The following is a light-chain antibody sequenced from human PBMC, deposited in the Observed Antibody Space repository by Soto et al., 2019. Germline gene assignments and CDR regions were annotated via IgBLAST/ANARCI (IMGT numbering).Light chain of an antibody. Sequence: QSALTQPPSASGSPGQSVTISCTGTSSDVGGYNYVSWYQQHPGKAPKLMIYEVSKRPSGVPDRFSGSKSGNTVSLTVSGLQAEDEADYYCSSYAGSNWWVFGTGTKVTVL. CDR1: SSDVGGYNY. CDR2: EVS. J-gene: IGLJ1*01. V-gene: IGLV2-8*01. CDR3: SSYAGSNWWV.